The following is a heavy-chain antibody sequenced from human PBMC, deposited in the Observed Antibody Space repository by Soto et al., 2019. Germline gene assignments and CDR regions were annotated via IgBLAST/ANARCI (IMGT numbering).Heavy chain of an antibody. Sequence: ASLKVSCKASGYTFTSYGISWVRQAPGQGLEWMGWISAYNGNTNYAQKLQGRVTMTTDTSTSTAYVELRSLRSDDTAVYYCARSIAAAGTSFGWFDPWGQGTLVTVSS. CDR2: ISAYNGNT. CDR1: GYTFTSYG. V-gene: IGHV1-18*01. CDR3: ARSIAAAGTSFGWFDP. J-gene: IGHJ5*02. D-gene: IGHD6-13*01.